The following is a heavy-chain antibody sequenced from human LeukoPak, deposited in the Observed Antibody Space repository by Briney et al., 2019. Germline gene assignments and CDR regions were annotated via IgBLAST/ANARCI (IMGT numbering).Heavy chain of an antibody. J-gene: IGHJ5*02. V-gene: IGHV4-34*01. CDR2: INHSGST. CDR3: ARTYRGYNYGWGVTNWFDP. CDR1: GGSFSGYY. Sequence: PSETLSLTCAVYGGSFSGYYWSWIRQPPGKGLEWIGEINHSGSTNYNPSLKSRVTISVDTSKNQFSLKLSSVTAADTAVYYCARTYRGYNYGWGVTNWFDPWDQGTLVTVSS. D-gene: IGHD5-18*01.